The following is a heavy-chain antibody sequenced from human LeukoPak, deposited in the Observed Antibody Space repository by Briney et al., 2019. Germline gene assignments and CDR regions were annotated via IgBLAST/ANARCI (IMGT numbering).Heavy chain of an antibody. D-gene: IGHD2-15*01. CDR2: INPNSGGT. CDR1: GYTFTGYY. Sequence: ASVKVSCKASGYTFTGYYMHWVRQAPGQGLEWMGWINPNSGGTNYAQKFQGRVTMTRDTSISTAYMELSRLRSDDTAVYYCARGYCSGGSCYFLLTDYYYYMDVWGKGTTVTISS. V-gene: IGHV1-2*02. J-gene: IGHJ6*03. CDR3: ARGYCSGGSCYFLLTDYYYYMDV.